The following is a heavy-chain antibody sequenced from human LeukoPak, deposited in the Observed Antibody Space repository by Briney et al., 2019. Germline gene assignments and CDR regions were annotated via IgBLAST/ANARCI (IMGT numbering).Heavy chain of an antibody. CDR2: ISSSGSTI. V-gene: IGHV3-48*03. Sequence: GGSLRLSCAASGFTFSSYSMNWVRQAPGKGLEWVSYISSSGSTIYYADSVKGRFTISRDNAKNSLYLQMNSLRAEDTAVYYCARLFNWNGLYWGQGTLVTVSS. J-gene: IGHJ4*02. CDR3: ARLFNWNGLY. D-gene: IGHD1-20*01. CDR1: GFTFSSYS.